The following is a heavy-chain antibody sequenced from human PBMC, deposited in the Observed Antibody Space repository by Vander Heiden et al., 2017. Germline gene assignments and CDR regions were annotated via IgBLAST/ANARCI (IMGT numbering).Heavy chain of an antibody. Sequence: QVQLVESGGRVVQPGRSLRLSCAAAGFTFSSYGMHWVRQAPGKGLEWVAVISYDGSNKYYADSVKGRFTISRDNSKNTLYLQMNSLRAEDTAVYYCAKDRVGPFDYWGQGTLVTVSS. V-gene: IGHV3-30*18. D-gene: IGHD2-15*01. CDR2: ISYDGSNK. CDR3: AKDRVGPFDY. J-gene: IGHJ4*02. CDR1: GFTFSSYG.